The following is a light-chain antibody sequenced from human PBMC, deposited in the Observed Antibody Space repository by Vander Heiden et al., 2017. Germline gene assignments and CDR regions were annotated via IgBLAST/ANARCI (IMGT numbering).Light chain of an antibody. CDR1: QSLLHSNGYNY. CDR3: MQSLQDPRT. J-gene: IGKJ1*01. Sequence: DIVMTQSRPSLPVTPGEPASISCRSSQSLLHSNGYNYLDRYLQKPGQSPQVLIYFGSHRAPADPDRFSGSGSGTDFTLKISRVEAEDVGVYYCMQSLQDPRTFGQGTKVEIK. V-gene: IGKV2-28*01. CDR2: FGS.